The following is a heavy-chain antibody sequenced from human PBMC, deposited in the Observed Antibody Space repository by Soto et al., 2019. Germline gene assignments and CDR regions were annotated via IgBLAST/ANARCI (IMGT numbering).Heavy chain of an antibody. CDR1: GFTFSSYE. V-gene: IGHV3-48*03. J-gene: IGHJ3*02. CDR2: ISSSGSTI. D-gene: IGHD1-1*01. Sequence: PGGSLRLSCAASGFTFSSYEMTGARQAPGKGVEWDSYISSSGSTIYYADSVKGRFTISRDNAKNSLYLQMNSLRAEDTAVYYCAANWNDDAFDIWGQGTMVTVSS. CDR3: AANWNDDAFDI.